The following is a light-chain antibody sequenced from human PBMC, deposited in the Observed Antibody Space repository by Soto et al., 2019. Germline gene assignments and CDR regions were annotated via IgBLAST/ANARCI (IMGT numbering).Light chain of an antibody. CDR3: QQYYSTPLT. Sequence: DIVMTQSPDSLAVSLGERATINCKCSESILYSSNNKNYLTWYQQKPGQPPKMLFYWASTRESGVPDRFSGSGSGTDFTLTISSLQAEDVAVYYCQQYYSTPLTFGGGTKVEIK. J-gene: IGKJ4*01. CDR2: WAS. CDR1: ESILYSSNNKNY. V-gene: IGKV4-1*01.